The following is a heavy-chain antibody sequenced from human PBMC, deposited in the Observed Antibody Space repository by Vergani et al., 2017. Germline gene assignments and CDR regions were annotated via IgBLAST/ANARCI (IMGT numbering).Heavy chain of an antibody. J-gene: IGHJ2*01. Sequence: QVQLVQSGAEVKKPGSSVKVSCKASGGTFSSYAIGWVRQAPGQGLEWMGVIIPIFGTANYAQKFQGRVTMTADKSTSTAYMELSSLRSEDTAVYYCASLDTVVTPMAPWGRGTLVTVSS. CDR2: IIPIFGTA. V-gene: IGHV1-69*06. CDR1: GGTFSSYA. D-gene: IGHD4-23*01. CDR3: ASLDTVVTPMAP.